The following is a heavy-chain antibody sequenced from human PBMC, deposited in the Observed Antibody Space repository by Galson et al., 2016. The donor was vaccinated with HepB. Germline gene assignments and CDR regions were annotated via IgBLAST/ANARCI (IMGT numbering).Heavy chain of an antibody. J-gene: IGHJ4*02. D-gene: IGHD4-17*01. V-gene: IGHV4-31*03. CDR3: ARSARYGDYGRPPFDY. CDR2: IYHSGNT. Sequence: TLSLTCTVSGGSIGSGGYHWTWIRQHPGKGLEWIGYIYHSGNTYYNPSLKSRVTISEDTSKNQFSLTLRSVTAADTAVYYCARSARYGDYGRPPFDYWGQGTLVTVSS. CDR1: GGSIGSGGYH.